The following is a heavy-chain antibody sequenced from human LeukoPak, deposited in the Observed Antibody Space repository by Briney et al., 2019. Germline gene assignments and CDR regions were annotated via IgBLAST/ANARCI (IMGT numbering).Heavy chain of an antibody. CDR3: ARVEYYDTSGYSYFDW. J-gene: IGHJ4*02. CDR2: INPSGGSA. Sequence: ASVKVSCKASGYTFISYYLRWVRQAPGQRLEWMGLINPSGGSATYAQKFQGRVTLTRDTSTSTVYMELSSLRSEDTAVYYCARVEYYDTSGYSYFDWWGQGTLVTVSS. V-gene: IGHV1-46*01. D-gene: IGHD3-22*01. CDR1: GYTFISYY.